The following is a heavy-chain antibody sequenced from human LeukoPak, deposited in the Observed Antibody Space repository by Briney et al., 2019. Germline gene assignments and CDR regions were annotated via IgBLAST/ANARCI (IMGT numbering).Heavy chain of an antibody. J-gene: IGHJ4*02. CDR2: INSGGST. D-gene: IGHD3-10*01. CDR3: ARDLYYYGSGSDNFLYY. CDR1: GFTVSSNY. V-gene: IGHV3-53*01. Sequence: GGSLTLSCAASGFTVSSNYMNWVRQPPGQGLEWVSVINSGGSTHYADSAKGRFTISRDNSKNTQYLQMNSMRAAATAESYCARDLYYYGSGSDNFLYYWGQGALVTVSS.